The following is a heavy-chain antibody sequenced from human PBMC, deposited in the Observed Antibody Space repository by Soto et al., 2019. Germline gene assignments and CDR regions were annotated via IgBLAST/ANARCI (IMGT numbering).Heavy chain of an antibody. CDR1: VGTFSSYT. CDR2: IIPMFVTT. J-gene: IGHJ4*02. Sequence: QVQLVQSGAEVKKPGSSVTVSCKASVGTFSSYTISWVRQAPGQGLEWMGEIIPMFVTTNYARNFQDRVTITADESTATAYLELTSLRSEDPAIYYWEIEGSYDGGGYSKFGYWGQGTQVSVSS. V-gene: IGHV1-69*01. CDR3: EIEGSYDGGGYSKFGY. D-gene: IGHD3-22*01.